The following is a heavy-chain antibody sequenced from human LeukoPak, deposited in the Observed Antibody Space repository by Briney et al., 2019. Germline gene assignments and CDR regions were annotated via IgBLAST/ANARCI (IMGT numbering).Heavy chain of an antibody. CDR2: INPNSGGT. V-gene: IGHV1-2*02. J-gene: IGHJ4*02. CDR1: GYTFTGYY. D-gene: IGHD3-10*01. Sequence: ASVKVSCKASGYTFTGYYMHWVRQAPGQGREGMGWINPNSGGTNYAQKFQGRVTMTRDTSISTAYMELSRLRSDDTAVYYCARNHYYGSGSDFDYWGQGTLVTVSS. CDR3: ARNHYYGSGSDFDY.